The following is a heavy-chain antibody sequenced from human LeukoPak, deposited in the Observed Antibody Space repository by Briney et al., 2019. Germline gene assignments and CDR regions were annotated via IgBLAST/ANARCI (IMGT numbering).Heavy chain of an antibody. CDR2: ISDSGYST. Sequence: GGSLRLSCTASGFTFNSYTMSWVRQAPGKGLEWVSAISDSGYSTYYADSVKGRFTISRDKSKNTVYLQMNSLRAEDMALYYCAKSLLRGSGSFYAFDIWGQGTMVTVSS. D-gene: IGHD3-10*01. V-gene: IGHV3-23*01. J-gene: IGHJ3*02. CDR1: GFTFNSYT. CDR3: AKSLLRGSGSFYAFDI.